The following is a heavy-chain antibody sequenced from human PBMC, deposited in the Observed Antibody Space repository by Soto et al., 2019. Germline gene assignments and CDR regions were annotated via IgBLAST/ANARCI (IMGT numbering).Heavy chain of an antibody. CDR1: GGSFSGYY. V-gene: IGHV4-34*01. CDR2: INHSGST. CDR3: ARSNDYGDYSYPY. Sequence: SETLSLTCAVYGGSFSGYYWSWIRQPPGKGLEWIGEINHSGSTNYNPSLKSRVTISVDTSKNQFSLKLSSVTAADTAVYYCARSNDYGDYSYPYWGQGTLVTVSS. D-gene: IGHD4-17*01. J-gene: IGHJ4*02.